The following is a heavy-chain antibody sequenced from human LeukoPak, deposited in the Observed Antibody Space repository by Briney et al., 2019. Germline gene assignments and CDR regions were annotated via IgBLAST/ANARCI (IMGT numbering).Heavy chain of an antibody. Sequence: ATVKVSYEASGYTFTTYYVHWVPQAPGQGHEWMGNINPSGGSTNYAQKFRGRVTMTRDMSTSTVYMELSSLRSEDTAVYYCARGSRPVYNLLTGKRYFDYWGQGTLLSVSS. CDR3: ARGSRPVYNLLTGKRYFDY. J-gene: IGHJ4*02. D-gene: IGHD3-9*01. V-gene: IGHV1-46*01. CDR1: GYTFTTYY. CDR2: INPSGGST.